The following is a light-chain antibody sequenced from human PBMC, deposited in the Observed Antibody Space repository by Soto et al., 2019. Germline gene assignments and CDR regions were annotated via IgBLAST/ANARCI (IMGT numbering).Light chain of an antibody. Sequence: QSVLTQPPSVSGAPGQRVTISCTGSSSNIGAGYDVHWYQQVPGTAPKVLIYGYSNRPSGVTDRFAGSKSGTSASLAITGLQAEDEATYYCQSYDNSLSASIFGGGTQLTVL. CDR1: SSNIGAGYD. CDR3: QSYDNSLSASI. CDR2: GYS. J-gene: IGLJ2*01. V-gene: IGLV1-40*01.